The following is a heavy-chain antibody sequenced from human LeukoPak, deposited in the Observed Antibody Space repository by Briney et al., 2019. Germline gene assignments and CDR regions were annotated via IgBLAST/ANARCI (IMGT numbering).Heavy chain of an antibody. J-gene: IGHJ4*02. CDR2: ISYDGSNK. CDR3: AKDRSLTLPTFERSGYYYY. D-gene: IGHD3-22*01. Sequence: GGSLRLSCAASGFTFSSYAMHWVRQAPGKGLEWVAVISYDGSNKYYADSVKGRFTISRDNSNNTLYLQMNSLRVEDTALYYCAKDRSLTLPTFERSGYYYYWGQGTLVTVSS. CDR1: GFTFSSYA. V-gene: IGHV3-30-3*01.